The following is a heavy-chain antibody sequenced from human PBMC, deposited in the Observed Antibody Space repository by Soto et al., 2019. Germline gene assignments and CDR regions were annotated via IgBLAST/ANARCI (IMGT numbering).Heavy chain of an antibody. D-gene: IGHD2-2*01. Sequence: SETLSLTYAVSGYSISRRYYWGWIRQPPGKGLEWIGSIYHSGSTYYNPSLKSRVTISVDTSKNQFSLKLSSVTAADTAVYYCARVRYCSSTSCYDFDPWGQGTLVTVS. J-gene: IGHJ5*02. CDR3: ARVRYCSSTSCYDFDP. CDR2: IYHSGST. CDR1: GYSISRRYY. V-gene: IGHV4-38-2*01.